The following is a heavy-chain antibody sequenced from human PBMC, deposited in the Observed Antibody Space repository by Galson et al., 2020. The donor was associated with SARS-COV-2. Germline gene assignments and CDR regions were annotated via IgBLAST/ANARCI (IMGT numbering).Heavy chain of an antibody. V-gene: IGHV4-59*11. CDR2: ISLSGST. CDR1: GGSINSHY. D-gene: IGHD3-16*01. CDR3: ARVGGDGSNYLEAIDV. J-gene: IGHJ3*01. Sequence: SETLSLTCTVSGGSINSHYWSWLRPPPGKGLEWIAYISLSGSTNYNPSLKSRVTISADTSKKQFSLKLSSVTAADTAMYYCARVGGDGSNYLEAIDVWGQGTMVIVAS.